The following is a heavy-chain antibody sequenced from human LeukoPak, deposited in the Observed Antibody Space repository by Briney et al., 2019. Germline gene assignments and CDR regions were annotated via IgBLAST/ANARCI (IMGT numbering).Heavy chain of an antibody. CDR3: ASDEVAWKYYDSSGSILDY. CDR2: IYYSWST. CDR1: GGSISSSSYY. J-gene: IGHJ4*02. V-gene: IGHV4-39*01. Sequence: TSSETLSLTCTVSGGSISSSSYYWGWIRQPPGKGLEWIGSIYYSWSTYYNPSLKSRVTISVDTSKNQFSLKLSSVTAADTAVYYCASDEVAWKYYDSSGSILDYWGQGTLVTVSS. D-gene: IGHD3-22*01.